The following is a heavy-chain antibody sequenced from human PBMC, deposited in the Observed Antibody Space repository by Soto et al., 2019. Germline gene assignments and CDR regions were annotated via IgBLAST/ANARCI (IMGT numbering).Heavy chain of an antibody. CDR3: ARCHVVVPAANWFDP. CDR2: ISSSSSYT. D-gene: IGHD2-2*01. V-gene: IGHV3-11*05. J-gene: IGHJ5*02. Sequence: QVQLVESGGGLVKPGGSLRLSCAASGFTFSDYYMSWIRQAPGKGLEWVSYISSSSSYTNYADSVKGRFTISRDNAKNSLYLQMNSLRAEDTAVYYCARCHVVVPAANWFDPWGQGTLVTVSS. CDR1: GFTFSDYY.